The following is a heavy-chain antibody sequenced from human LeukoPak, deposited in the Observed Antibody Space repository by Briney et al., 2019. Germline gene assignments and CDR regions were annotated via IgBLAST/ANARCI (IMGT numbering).Heavy chain of an antibody. CDR2: IYTIGNT. J-gene: IGHJ5*02. Sequence: SETLSLTCTVSGGSISRYYWSWIRQPPGKGLEWIGYIYTIGNTNYNPSLRSRVTMSVDTSKNQFSLKLTSVTAADTAVYYCAKLGRNAVAGTGNWFDPWGQGTLVTVSS. CDR1: GGSISRYY. CDR3: AKLGRNAVAGTGNWFDP. D-gene: IGHD6-19*01. V-gene: IGHV4-4*09.